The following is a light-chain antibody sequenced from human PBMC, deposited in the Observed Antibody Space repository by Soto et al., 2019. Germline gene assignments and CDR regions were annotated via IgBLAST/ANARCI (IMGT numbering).Light chain of an antibody. CDR3: SSDTSSSTLV. Sequence: QSALTQPASVSGSPGQSITISCTGPTSDVGGFKYVSWYQHHPGKAPKLILFEVSDRPSGVSDRFSGSKSGNTASLTISGLQAEDEADYYCSSDTSSSTLVFGGGTKLTVL. CDR2: EVS. J-gene: IGLJ3*02. CDR1: TSDVGGFKY. V-gene: IGLV2-14*01.